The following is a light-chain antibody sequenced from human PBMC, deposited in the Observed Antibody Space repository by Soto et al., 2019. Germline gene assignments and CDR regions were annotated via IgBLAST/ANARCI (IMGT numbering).Light chain of an antibody. CDR2: EVS. J-gene: IGLJ1*01. CDR3: SSYTSSSTDV. V-gene: IGLV2-18*02. CDR1: SSDVGSYNR. Sequence: QSALTQPPSVSGCPGQSVAISCTGTSSDVGSYNRVSWYQQPPGTAPKVMIYEVSNRPSGVPDRFSGSKSGNTASLTISGLQAEDEADYYWSSYTSSSTDVFGSGTKVTVL.